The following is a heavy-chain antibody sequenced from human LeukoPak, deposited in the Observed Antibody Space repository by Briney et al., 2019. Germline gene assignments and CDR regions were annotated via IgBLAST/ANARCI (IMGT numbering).Heavy chain of an antibody. Sequence: GGSLRLSCVAFGFSFSDYYMTWVRQAPGKGLEWVSYISYTRSTIYYADSVKGRFTISGDNAQNSLSLQMNSLTVEDAAVYYCARGRVAAAGTKWYFDLWGRGSLVTVSS. CDR2: ISYTRSTI. CDR1: GFSFSDYY. V-gene: IGHV3-11*01. D-gene: IGHD6-13*01. CDR3: ARGRVAAAGTKWYFDL. J-gene: IGHJ2*01.